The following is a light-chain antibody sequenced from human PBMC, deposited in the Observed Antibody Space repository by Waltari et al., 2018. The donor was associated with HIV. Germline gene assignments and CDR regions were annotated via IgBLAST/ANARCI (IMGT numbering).Light chain of an antibody. J-gene: IGKJ4*01. Sequence: EILMTQSPATVSVSLGEIATLSCRASQSVGSKLAWYQQKPGQAPRLLIYGASTRAPTFPARFSGTGFGTDFTLSISSLQSEDFALYYCQQYNNWPLTFGGGTKVQI. CDR1: QSVGSK. CDR3: QQYNNWPLT. V-gene: IGKV3-15*01. CDR2: GAS.